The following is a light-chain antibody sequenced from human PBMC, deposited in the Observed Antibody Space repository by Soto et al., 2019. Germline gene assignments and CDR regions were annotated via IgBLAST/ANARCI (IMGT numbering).Light chain of an antibody. V-gene: IGKV3-20*01. J-gene: IGKJ2*01. Sequence: EIVLTQSPGTLSLSPGERATLSCRASQSISNNYLAWYRQKPGQAPRLLIFGASNRATGIPVRFSGSGSGTDFILTISRLEPEDFAVYFCQQYDISPYTFGQGTKLEI. CDR3: QQYDISPYT. CDR1: QSISNNY. CDR2: GAS.